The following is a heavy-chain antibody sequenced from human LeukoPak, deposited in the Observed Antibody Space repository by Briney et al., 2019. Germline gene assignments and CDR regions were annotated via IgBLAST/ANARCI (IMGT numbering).Heavy chain of an antibody. Sequence: GGSLRLSCAASGFILSDYNMNWVRQAPGKGLEWVSFIAISGTYITYADSVKGRFTISRDNAKNSLCLQMNTLRAEDTAVYYCARDLSATARAYDYWGQGTLVTVSS. CDR1: GFILSDYN. J-gene: IGHJ4*02. CDR2: IAISGTYI. V-gene: IGHV3-21*01. CDR3: ARDLSATARAYDY. D-gene: IGHD1-26*01.